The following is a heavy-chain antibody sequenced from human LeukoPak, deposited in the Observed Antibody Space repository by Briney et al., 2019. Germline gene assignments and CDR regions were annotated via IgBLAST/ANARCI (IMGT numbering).Heavy chain of an antibody. J-gene: IGHJ3*02. CDR3: ARVTGGYSYLSIGSGAFDI. CDR1: GFTVSSNY. D-gene: IGHD5-18*01. V-gene: IGHV3-53*01. Sequence: GGSLRLSCAVSGFTVSSNYMSWVRQAPGKELEWVSVIYSGGSTHYADSVKGRFTISRDNSKNTLFLQMNSLRAEDTAVYYCARVTGGYSYLSIGSGAFDIWGQGTMVTVSS. CDR2: IYSGGST.